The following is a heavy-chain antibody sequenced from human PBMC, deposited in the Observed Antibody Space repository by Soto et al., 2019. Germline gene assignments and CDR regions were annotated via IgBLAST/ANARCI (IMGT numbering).Heavy chain of an antibody. CDR3: ARHPGPQLAKAAFDI. Sequence: QVQLQQWGAGLLKPSETLSLTCAVYGGCFSGYYWSWIRQPPGKGLEWIGEINHSGSTNYNPSLKSRVTISVDTSKNQFSLKLSSVTAADTAVYYCARHPGPQLAKAAFDIWGQGTMVTVSS. J-gene: IGHJ3*02. V-gene: IGHV4-34*01. D-gene: IGHD6-13*01. CDR1: GGCFSGYY. CDR2: INHSGST.